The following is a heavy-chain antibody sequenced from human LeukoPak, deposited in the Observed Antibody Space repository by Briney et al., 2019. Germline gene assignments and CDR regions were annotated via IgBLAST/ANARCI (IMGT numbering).Heavy chain of an antibody. J-gene: IGHJ4*02. CDR1: GGTFSSYA. CDR2: IIPIFGTA. Sequence: GASVKVSCKASGGTFSSYAISWVRQAPGQGLEWMGGIIPIFGTANYAQKFQGRVTITADESTSTAYMELSSLRSGDTAVYHCASSVKGYDSSGYYSHFDYWGQGTLVTVSS. CDR3: ASSVKGYDSSGYYSHFDY. V-gene: IGHV1-69*13. D-gene: IGHD3-22*01.